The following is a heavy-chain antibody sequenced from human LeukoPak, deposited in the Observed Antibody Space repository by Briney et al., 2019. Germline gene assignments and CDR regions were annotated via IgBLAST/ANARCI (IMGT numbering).Heavy chain of an antibody. Sequence: SETLSLTCAVYGGCFSGYYWSWIRQPPGKGLEWIGEINHSGSTNYNPSLKSRVTISVDTSRNQFSLKLSSVTAADTAVYYCARDENGYVWGSFRAWGQGTLVTVSS. D-gene: IGHD3-16*02. CDR1: GGCFSGYY. CDR3: ARDENGYVWGSFRA. CDR2: INHSGST. V-gene: IGHV4-34*01. J-gene: IGHJ5*02.